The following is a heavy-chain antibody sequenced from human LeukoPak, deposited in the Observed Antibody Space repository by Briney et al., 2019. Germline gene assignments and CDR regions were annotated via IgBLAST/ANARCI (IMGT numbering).Heavy chain of an antibody. V-gene: IGHV1-2*02. CDR1: GYTFSAYY. Sequence: ASVKVSCKASGYTFSAYYIHRVRQAPGQGLEWVGWINPNSGGTNYAQTFQGRVTMTRDTSISTAYMELSSLRSDDTAVYYCARGRHLDTATFDENNWGQGTLVTVSS. CDR3: ARGRHLDTATFDENN. D-gene: IGHD5-18*01. J-gene: IGHJ4*02. CDR2: INPNSGGT.